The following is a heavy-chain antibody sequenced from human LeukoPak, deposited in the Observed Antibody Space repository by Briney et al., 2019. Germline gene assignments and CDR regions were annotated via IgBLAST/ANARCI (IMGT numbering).Heavy chain of an antibody. CDR3: ARGHYDALTGFHY. CDR1: GFLVSSNY. CDR2: IYSGGST. V-gene: IGHV3-53*01. Sequence: PGGSLRLSCAASGFLVSSNYMSWVRQAPGKGLEWVSVIYSGGSTYYADSVKGRFTVSRDNSKNTLYLQMNSLRAEDTAVYYCARGHYDALTGFHYWGQGTLVTVSS. D-gene: IGHD3-9*01. J-gene: IGHJ4*02.